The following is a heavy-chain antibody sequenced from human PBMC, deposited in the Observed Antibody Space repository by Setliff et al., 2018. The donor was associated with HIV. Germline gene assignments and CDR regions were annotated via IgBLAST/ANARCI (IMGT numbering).Heavy chain of an antibody. Sequence: ASVKVSCKVSGYTLTELSMHWVRQAPGKGLEWMGGFDPEDGEVVYAQKFEGRVTMTTDTSTSTAYMGLRSLRSDDTAIYYCARDMFEIWERSLAKGDEFDPWGQGSLVTVSS. CDR3: ARDMFEIWERSLAKGDEFDP. J-gene: IGHJ5*02. CDR2: FDPEDGEV. D-gene: IGHD3-10*02. V-gene: IGHV1-24*01. CDR1: GYTLTELS.